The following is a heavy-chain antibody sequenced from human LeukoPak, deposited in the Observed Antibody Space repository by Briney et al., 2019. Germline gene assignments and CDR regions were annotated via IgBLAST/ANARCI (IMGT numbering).Heavy chain of an antibody. CDR1: GFTFSSYW. D-gene: IGHD6-19*01. CDR3: ARGPSGWPPDPGYFQH. Sequence: GGSLRLSCAASGFTFSSYWMSWVRQAPGKGLEWVANIKQDGSEKYYVDSVKGRFTISRDNAKNSLYLQMNSLRSEDMAVYYCARGPSGWPPDPGYFQHWGQGTLVTVSS. CDR2: IKQDGSEK. J-gene: IGHJ1*01. V-gene: IGHV3-7*01.